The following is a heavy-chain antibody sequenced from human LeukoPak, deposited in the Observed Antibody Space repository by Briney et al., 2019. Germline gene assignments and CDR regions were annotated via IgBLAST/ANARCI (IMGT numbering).Heavy chain of an antibody. J-gene: IGHJ6*03. V-gene: IGHV4-34*01. Sequence: PGGSLRLSCTVSGFTLSSYEMSWIRQAPGKGLEWIGETSYGGSTNYSPSLKSRVSISVDTSRSQFSLNLSSVTAADTAVYYCARGTKSGYYPRYYYYYYMDVWGKGTTVTVSS. CDR3: ARGTKSGYYPRYYYYYYMDV. CDR1: GFTLSSYE. CDR2: TSYGGST. D-gene: IGHD3-3*01.